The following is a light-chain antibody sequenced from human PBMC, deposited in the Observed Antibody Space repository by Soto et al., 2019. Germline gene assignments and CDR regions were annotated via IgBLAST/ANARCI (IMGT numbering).Light chain of an antibody. CDR2: ATD. CDR3: QQSYNTTQT. CDR1: QTITNY. Sequence: DIQMTQSPSSLSASVGDRVTITCRASQTITNYLNWYQQQSGKAPKLLIYATDTLQSGVPSRFSGSGSGTDYNLTISSLQTEDFATYYCQQSYNTTQTFGQGTKVDIK. V-gene: IGKV1-39*01. J-gene: IGKJ1*01.